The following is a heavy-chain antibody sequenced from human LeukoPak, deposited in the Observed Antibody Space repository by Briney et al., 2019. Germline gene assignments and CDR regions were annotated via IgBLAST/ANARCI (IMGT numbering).Heavy chain of an antibody. V-gene: IGHV5-51*01. CDR3: ARRLYGYYLDAFDI. CDR2: INPDDSDT. Sequence: GAPLKTSSKGSGYSFTSYWYGWVRQMPGRGLEWMGIINPDDSDTRYSPSFQGQVTISADKSITTIYLQWSSLKASDTAIYYFARRLYGYYLDAFDIWGQGTMVTGSS. D-gene: IGHD4-17*01. CDR1: GYSFTSYW. J-gene: IGHJ3*02.